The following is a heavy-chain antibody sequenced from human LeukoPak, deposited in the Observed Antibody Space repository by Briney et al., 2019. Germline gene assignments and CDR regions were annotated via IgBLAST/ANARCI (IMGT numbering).Heavy chain of an antibody. J-gene: IGHJ4*02. CDR3: ARGRGVGDY. D-gene: IGHD3-10*01. V-gene: IGHV4-34*01. CDR2: INHSGST. CDR1: GGFFSGYY. Sequence: PSETLSLTCAVYGGFFSGYYWSWIRQPPGKGLEWIGEINHSGSTNYNPSLKSRVTISVDTSKNQFSLKLSSVTAADTAVYYCARGRGVGDYWGQGTLVTVSS.